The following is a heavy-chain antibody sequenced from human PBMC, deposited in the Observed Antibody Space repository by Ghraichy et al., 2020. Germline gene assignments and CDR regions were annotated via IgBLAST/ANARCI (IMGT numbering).Heavy chain of an antibody. Sequence: SQNLSLTCAISGDIVSSNSAAWNWIRQSPSRGLEWLGRTYYRSKWYNDYAVSVKSRITINPDTSKNQFSLQLNSVTPEDTAVYYCARVYCGGDCYLYWYFDLWGRGTLVTVSS. CDR1: GDIVSSNSAA. CDR2: TYYRSKWYN. CDR3: ARVYCGGDCYLYWYFDL. J-gene: IGHJ2*01. V-gene: IGHV6-1*01. D-gene: IGHD2-21*01.